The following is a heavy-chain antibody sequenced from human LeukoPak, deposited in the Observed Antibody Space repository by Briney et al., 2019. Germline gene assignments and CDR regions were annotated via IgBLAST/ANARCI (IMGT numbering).Heavy chain of an antibody. J-gene: IGHJ5*02. D-gene: IGHD1-26*01. CDR2: IYYSGST. CDR1: GGSISSSSYY. Sequence: SETLSLTCTVSGGSISSSSYYWGWIRQPPGKGLEWIGSIYYSGSTYYNPSLKSRVTISVDTSKNQFSLKLTSVTAADTAVYYCARRYYSGSSGYNWLDPWGQGTLVTVSS. CDR3: ARRYYSGSSGYNWLDP. V-gene: IGHV4-39*01.